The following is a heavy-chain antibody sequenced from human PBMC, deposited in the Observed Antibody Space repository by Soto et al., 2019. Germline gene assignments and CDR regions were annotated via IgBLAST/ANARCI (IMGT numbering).Heavy chain of an antibody. D-gene: IGHD2-21*01. Sequence: QVQLVQSGAEVKKPGASVKVSCQASGYTFSTYGITWVRQAPGQGLEWMGWISGNNDNTYYAQKLQGRVTMTTDTSTSTAYMELTSLRSDDTAVDYCAREFCDHALCYLPDDWGQGTLVTVSS. V-gene: IGHV1-18*01. CDR1: GYTFSTYG. J-gene: IGHJ4*02. CDR2: ISGNNDNT. CDR3: AREFCDHALCYLPDD.